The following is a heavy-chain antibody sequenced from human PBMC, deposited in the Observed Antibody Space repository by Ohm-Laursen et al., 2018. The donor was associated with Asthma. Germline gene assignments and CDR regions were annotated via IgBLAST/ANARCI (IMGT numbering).Heavy chain of an antibody. V-gene: IGHV3-30-3*01. J-gene: IGHJ5*02. CDR2: ISYDGSNK. CDR1: GFTFSSYA. D-gene: IGHD1-26*01. CDR3: TKLKLGGTTGYRNWFDP. Sequence: SLRLSCAASGFTFSSYAMHWVRQAPGKGLEWVAVISYDGSNKYYADSVKGRFTISRDNSKNTLYLQMTSLRAEDTAVYYCTKLKLGGTTGYRNWFDPWGQGTLVTVSS.